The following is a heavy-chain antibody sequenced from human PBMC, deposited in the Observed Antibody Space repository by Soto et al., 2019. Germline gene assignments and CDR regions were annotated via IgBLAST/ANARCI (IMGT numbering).Heavy chain of an antibody. J-gene: IGHJ5*02. V-gene: IGHV5-10-1*04. Sequence: GESQKRSGEGSGYSFINYWSTSVRQMPGKGLEWMGRIDPSDSHTRYSPSFQGQVTISADKSISTAYLQWSSLKASDTAMYYCARLVADYVGTWGQGTLVTVSS. CDR1: GYSFINYW. CDR2: IDPSDSHT. CDR3: ARLVADYVGT. D-gene: IGHD3-10*02.